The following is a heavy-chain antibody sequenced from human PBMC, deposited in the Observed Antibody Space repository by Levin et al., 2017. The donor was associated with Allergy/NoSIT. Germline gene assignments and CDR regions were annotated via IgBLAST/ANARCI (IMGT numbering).Heavy chain of an antibody. CDR3: AKDPGGGYDDILTGYSYFDY. J-gene: IGHJ4*02. Sequence: GESLKISCAASGFTFSSYAMSWVRQAPGKGLEWVSAISGSGGSTYYADSVKGRFTISRDNSKNTLYLQMNSLRAEDTAVYYCAKDPGGGYDDILTGYSYFDYWGQGTLVTVSS. D-gene: IGHD3-9*01. V-gene: IGHV3-23*01. CDR1: GFTFSSYA. CDR2: ISGSGGST.